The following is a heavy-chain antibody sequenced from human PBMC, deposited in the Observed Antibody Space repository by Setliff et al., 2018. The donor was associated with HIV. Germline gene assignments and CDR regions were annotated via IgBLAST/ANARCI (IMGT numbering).Heavy chain of an antibody. Sequence: SVKVSCKASGYTFNSYAINWVRQAPGHGLEWMGGTIPIAARPTYSQSFQGRVTIVADESTKTAYMELSSLKSEDTAMYYCARGFLYGYSRGSFDYWGQGMLVTV. V-gene: IGHV1-69*13. CDR2: TIPIAARP. J-gene: IGHJ4*02. CDR1: GYTFNSYA. CDR3: ARGFLYGYSRGSFDY. D-gene: IGHD4-4*01.